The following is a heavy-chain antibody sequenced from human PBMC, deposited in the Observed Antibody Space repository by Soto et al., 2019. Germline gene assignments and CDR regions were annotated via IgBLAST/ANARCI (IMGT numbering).Heavy chain of an antibody. V-gene: IGHV4-34*01. D-gene: IGHD1-26*01. CDR2: INHSGST. Sequence: PSETLSLTCTVSGGSISSYYWSWIRQPPGKGLEWIGEINHSGSTNYNPSLKSRVTISVDTSKNQFSLKLSSVTAADTAVYYCAREAESGSYDWGQGTLVTVSS. CDR3: AREAESGSYD. CDR1: GGSISSYY. J-gene: IGHJ4*02.